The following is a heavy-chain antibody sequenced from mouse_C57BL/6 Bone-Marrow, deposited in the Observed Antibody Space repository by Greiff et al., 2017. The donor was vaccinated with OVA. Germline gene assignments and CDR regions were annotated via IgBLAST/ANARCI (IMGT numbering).Heavy chain of an antibody. Sequence: EVKVVESGGDLVKPGGSLKLSCAASGFTFSSYGMSWVRQTPDKRLEWVATISSGGSYTYYPDSVKGRFTISSDNAKNTLYLQMSSLKSEDTAMYYCARHGDYGSFFDYWGQGTTLTVSS. D-gene: IGHD1-1*01. CDR3: ARHGDYGSFFDY. V-gene: IGHV5-6*01. CDR2: ISSGGSYT. J-gene: IGHJ2*01. CDR1: GFTFSSYG.